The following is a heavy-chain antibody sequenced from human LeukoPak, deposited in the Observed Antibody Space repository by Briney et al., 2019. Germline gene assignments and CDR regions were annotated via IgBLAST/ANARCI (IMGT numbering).Heavy chain of an antibody. CDR3: ARDGGPKEYQSLAHWYFDL. J-gene: IGHJ2*01. D-gene: IGHD2-2*01. Sequence: SETLSLTCTVSGGSISSGGYYWSWIRQPPGKGLEWIGYIYHSGSTYYNPSLKSRVTISVDRSKNQFSLKLSSVTAADTAVYYCARDGGPKEYQSLAHWYFDLWGRGTLVTVSS. V-gene: IGHV4-30-2*01. CDR2: IYHSGST. CDR1: GGSISSGGYY.